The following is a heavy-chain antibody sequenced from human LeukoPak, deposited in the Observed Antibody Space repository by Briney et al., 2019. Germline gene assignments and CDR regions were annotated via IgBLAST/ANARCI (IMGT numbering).Heavy chain of an antibody. D-gene: IGHD5-24*01. CDR3: ARDGDGYNYSFDY. CDR1: GGTFSSYA. CDR2: IIPILGIA. Sequence: SVKVSCKASGGTFSSYAISWVRQAPGQGLEWMGRIIPILGIANYAQKFQGRVAITADKSTSTAYMELSSLRSEDTAVYYCARDGDGYNYSFDYWGQGTLVTVSS. V-gene: IGHV1-69*04. J-gene: IGHJ4*02.